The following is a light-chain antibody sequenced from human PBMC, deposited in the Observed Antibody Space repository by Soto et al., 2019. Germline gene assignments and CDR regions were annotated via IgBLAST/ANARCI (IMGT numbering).Light chain of an antibody. J-gene: IGKJ2*01. Sequence: EIVLTQSPGTLSSSPGERATLSCRASQSVSNNYLAWYQQKPGQAPRLLIFGASIRATGIPDRFSGSGSGTDFTITISRLEPEDFAVFYCHQYDGAPHTFGQGTKLEIK. CDR3: HQYDGAPHT. V-gene: IGKV3-20*01. CDR1: QSVSNNY. CDR2: GAS.